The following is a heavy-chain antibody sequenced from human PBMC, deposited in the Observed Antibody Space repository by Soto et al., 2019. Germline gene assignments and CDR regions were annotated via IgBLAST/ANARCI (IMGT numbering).Heavy chain of an antibody. D-gene: IGHD1-1*01. Sequence: EVQLVESGGGLVQPGRSLRLSCAASGFTFDDYAMHWVRQAPGKGLEWVSSISWNSGNIDYADSVKGRFTVSRDNAKNVLYLHMSSLRSGDSALYYCAKDASITTTYLAHWGQGTLVTVSS. V-gene: IGHV3-9*01. CDR1: GFTFDDYA. J-gene: IGHJ4*02. CDR3: AKDASITTTYLAH. CDR2: ISWNSGNI.